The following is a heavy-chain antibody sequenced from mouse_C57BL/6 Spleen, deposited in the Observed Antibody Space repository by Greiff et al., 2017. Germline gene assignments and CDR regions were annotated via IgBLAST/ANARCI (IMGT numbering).Heavy chain of an antibody. CDR1: GFTFSDYG. V-gene: IGHV5-17*01. CDR3: ARREYYGSHAMDD. J-gene: IGHJ4*01. D-gene: IGHD1-1*01. CDR2: ISSGSSTI. Sequence: EVQGVESGGGLVKPGGSLKLSCAASGFTFSDYGMHWVRQAPEKGLEWVAYISSGSSTIYYADTVKGRFTISRDTAKNTLFLQMTSLRSEDTAMYYCARREYYGSHAMDDWGQGTSVTVSS.